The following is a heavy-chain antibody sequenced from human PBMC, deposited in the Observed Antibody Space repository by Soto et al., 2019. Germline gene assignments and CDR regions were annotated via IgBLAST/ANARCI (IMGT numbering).Heavy chain of an antibody. CDR3: ARGGTAMVTGYYYYYGMDV. J-gene: IGHJ6*02. D-gene: IGHD5-18*01. CDR2: INPSGGST. Sequence: ASVKVSCKXSGYTFTSYYMHWVRQAPGQGLEWMGIINPSGGSTSYAQKFQGRVTMTRDTSTSTVYMELSSLRSEDTAVYYCARGGTAMVTGYYYYYGMDVWGQGTTVTVSS. CDR1: GYTFTSYY. V-gene: IGHV1-46*01.